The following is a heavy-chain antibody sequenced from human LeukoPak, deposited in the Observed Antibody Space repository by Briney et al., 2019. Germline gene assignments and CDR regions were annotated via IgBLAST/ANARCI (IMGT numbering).Heavy chain of an antibody. CDR1: GFTFSTYA. D-gene: IGHD3-10*02. J-gene: IGHJ4*02. Sequence: GGSLRLSCAASGFTFSTYAMNWVRQTPGKGLEWVSGISGSKDTTNYADSVEGRFTISRDNAKNTVYLEINSLRAEDTAVYYCARGGLFAYYFDYWGQGTLVTVSS. CDR3: ARGGLFAYYFDY. CDR2: ISGSKDTT. V-gene: IGHV3-23*01.